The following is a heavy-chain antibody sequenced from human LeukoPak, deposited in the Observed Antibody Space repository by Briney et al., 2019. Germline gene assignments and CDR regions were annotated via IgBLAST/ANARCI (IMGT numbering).Heavy chain of an antibody. V-gene: IGHV3-23*01. CDR3: AKDRLWFGELFMGYYGMDV. CDR1: GFTFSSYA. J-gene: IGHJ6*02. CDR2: ISGSGGST. D-gene: IGHD3-10*01. Sequence: PGGSLRLSCAASGFTFSSYAMSWVRQAPGKGLEWVSAISGSGGSTYYADSVKGRFTISRDNSKNTLYLQMNSLRAEDTAVYYCAKDRLWFGELFMGYYGMDVWGQGTTVTVSS.